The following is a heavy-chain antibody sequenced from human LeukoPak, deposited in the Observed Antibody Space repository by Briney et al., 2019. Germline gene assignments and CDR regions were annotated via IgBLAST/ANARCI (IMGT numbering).Heavy chain of an antibody. CDR2: IYYSGST. V-gene: IGHV4-59*08. J-gene: IGHJ4*02. Sequence: SETLSLTCTVSGGSISSYYRSWIRQPPGKGLEWIGYIYYSGSTNYNPSLKSRVTISVDTSKNQFSLKLSSVTAADTAVYYCARLGDSSAAFDYWGQGTLVTVSS. D-gene: IGHD3-10*01. CDR1: GGSISSYY. CDR3: ARLGDSSAAFDY.